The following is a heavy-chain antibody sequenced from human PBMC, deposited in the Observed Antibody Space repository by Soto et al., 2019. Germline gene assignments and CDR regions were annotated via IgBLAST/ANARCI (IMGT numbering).Heavy chain of an antibody. CDR2: IYYSGST. CDR3: ASQGSGTGLLWFDP. V-gene: IGHV4-59*01. D-gene: IGHD3-3*01. Sequence: SETLSLTCTVSGVSISSSYWSWLRQSPGTGLEWIGYIYYSGSTNYNPSLKSRVTISVDTSKNQFSLKLSSVTAADTAVYYCASQGSGTGLLWFDPWGQGTLVTVSS. CDR1: GVSISSSY. J-gene: IGHJ5*02.